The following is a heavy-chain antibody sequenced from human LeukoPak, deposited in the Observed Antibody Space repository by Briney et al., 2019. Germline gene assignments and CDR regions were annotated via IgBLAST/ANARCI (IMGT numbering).Heavy chain of an antibody. CDR2: IDPSDSYN. V-gene: IGHV5-10-1*01. D-gene: IGHD6-6*01. J-gene: IGHJ4*02. Sequence: GESLKISCQGSGYNFTNYWISWVRQLPGKGLEWMGTIDPSDSYNNYSPSFQGHVTISADKSISTAYLQWSSLKASDTAMHYCARAYSRSRFDYWGQGTLVTVSS. CDR3: ARAYSRSRFDY. CDR1: GYNFTNYW.